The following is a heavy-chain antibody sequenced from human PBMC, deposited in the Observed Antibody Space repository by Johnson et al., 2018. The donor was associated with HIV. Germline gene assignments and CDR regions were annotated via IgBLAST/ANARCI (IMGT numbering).Heavy chain of an antibody. CDR2: ISYDGSNK. CDR1: GFTFSSYA. J-gene: IGHJ3*02. V-gene: IGHV3-30-3*01. Sequence: QVQLVESGGGVVQPGRSLRLSCAASGFTFSSYAMHWVRQAPGKGLEWVAVISYDGSNKYYADSVKGRFTISRDNSKNTLYLQMNSLRPEDTAVYFCARGGLYIQFLAFDAFDIWGQGTMATVSS. CDR3: ARGGLYIQFLAFDAFDI. D-gene: IGHD4-11*01.